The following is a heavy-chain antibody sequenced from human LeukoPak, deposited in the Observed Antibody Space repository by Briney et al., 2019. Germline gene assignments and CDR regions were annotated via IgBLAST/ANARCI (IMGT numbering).Heavy chain of an antibody. CDR2: IWNAGTNT. V-gene: IGHV3-33*01. D-gene: IGHD3-16*01. Sequence: PGGSLRLSCAASGFSFSTYGMHWVRQAPGKGLEWVALIWNAGTNTYYADSVKGRFTISRDNSKNTLYLQMNSLRAEDTAVYNCVGDTPPGGDYYLDYWGQGTLVIVSS. J-gene: IGHJ4*02. CDR3: VGDTPPGGDYYLDY. CDR1: GFSFSTYG.